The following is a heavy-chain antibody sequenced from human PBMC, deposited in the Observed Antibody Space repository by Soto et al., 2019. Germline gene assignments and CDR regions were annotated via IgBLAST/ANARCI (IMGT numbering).Heavy chain of an antibody. V-gene: IGHV4-4*02. D-gene: IGHD2-15*01. CDR2: IYHSGST. CDR1: GGSISSSNW. CDR3: ARDNLLERWFDP. J-gene: IGHJ5*02. Sequence: TSETLSLTCAVSGGSISSSNWWSWVRQPPGKGLEWIGEIYHSGSTNYNPSLKSRVTISVDKSKNQFSLKLSSVTAADTAVYYCARDNLLERWFDPWGQGTLVTVSS.